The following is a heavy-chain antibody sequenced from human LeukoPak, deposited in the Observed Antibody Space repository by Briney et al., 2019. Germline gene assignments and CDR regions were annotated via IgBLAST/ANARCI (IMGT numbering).Heavy chain of an antibody. CDR3: AKERNLEIAVAGTIFDT. J-gene: IGHJ4*02. Sequence: GGSLRLSCAASGIIVSSNYMGWVRQAPGKGLEWVSVIYSGGDTYYAGSVKGRFTISRDNSKNMIYLEMTSLKAKDTAVYYCAKERNLEIAVAGTIFDTWGQGTLVTVSS. CDR2: IYSGGDT. V-gene: IGHV3-66*01. CDR1: GIIVSSNY. D-gene: IGHD6-19*01.